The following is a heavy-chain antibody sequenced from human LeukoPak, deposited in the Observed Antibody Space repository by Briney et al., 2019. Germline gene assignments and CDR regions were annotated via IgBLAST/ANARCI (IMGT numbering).Heavy chain of an antibody. J-gene: IGHJ4*02. CDR3: ARVPATGTAFDD. V-gene: IGHV3-74*01. CDR2: INIDGRSI. CDR1: TFTFSNYW. D-gene: IGHD6-13*01. Sequence: GGSLRLSCAASTFTFSNYWMHWVRQAPGKGLVWVSCINIDGRSISYADSVKGRFTISRDNAKNTLYLQMNSLRAEDTAVYYCARVPATGTAFDDWGQGTLVTVSS.